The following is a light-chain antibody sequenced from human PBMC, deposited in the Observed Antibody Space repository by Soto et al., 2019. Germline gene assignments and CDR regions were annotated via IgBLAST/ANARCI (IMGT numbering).Light chain of an antibody. CDR2: FNT. J-gene: IGLJ3*02. V-gene: IGLV2-14*01. CDR1: SSDVGSFNY. CDR3: QSYDSSLNGLM. Sequence: QSALTQPASVSGSPGQSITISCTATSSDVGSFNYVSWYQHHPGKAPKLLIYFNTDRPSGVPDRFSGSKSGSSASLAIAGLQPEDEADYYCQSYDSSLNGLMFGLGTKLTVL.